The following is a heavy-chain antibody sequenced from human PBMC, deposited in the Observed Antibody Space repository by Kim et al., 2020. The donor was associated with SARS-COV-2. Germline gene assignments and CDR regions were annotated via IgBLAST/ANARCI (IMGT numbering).Heavy chain of an antibody. J-gene: IGHJ4*02. CDR2: ISFDGSNK. CDR1: GFALSDYA. CDR3: ARVPAGELVTAIPY. D-gene: IGHD2-21*02. V-gene: IGHV3-30*04. Sequence: GGSLRLSCVGSGFALSDYAMHWVRQTPGKGLEWMALISFDGSNKYYADSMTGRFTISRDNSRNTLYLQVNSLTIEDTAVYYCARVPAGELVTAIPYWGQGTLVTVSS.